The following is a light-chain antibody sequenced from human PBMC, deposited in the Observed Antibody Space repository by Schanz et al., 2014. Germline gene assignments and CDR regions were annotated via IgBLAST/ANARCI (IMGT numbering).Light chain of an antibody. J-gene: IGKJ5*01. CDR3: QQYLNWPIT. CDR1: QSVSTN. V-gene: IGKV3D-15*01. CDR2: GAS. Sequence: EIVMTQSPATLSVSPGERVTLSCRASQSVSTNLAWYQQKPGQAPRLLIFGASRRATGIPDRFSGSVSGTDFTLTISSLQSEDFAVYYCQQYLNWPITFGQGTRLEIK.